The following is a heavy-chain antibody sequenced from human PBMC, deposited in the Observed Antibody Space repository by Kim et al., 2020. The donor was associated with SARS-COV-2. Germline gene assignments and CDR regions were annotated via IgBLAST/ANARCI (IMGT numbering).Heavy chain of an antibody. J-gene: IGHJ1*01. Sequence: GGSLRLSCAASGFTFSRYAMSWVRQAPGKGLEWVSAISGSGGSTYYADSVKGRFTISRDNSKNTLYLQMNSLRAEDTAVYYCAKAPYALQAEYFQHWGQGTLVTVSS. V-gene: IGHV3-23*01. CDR2: ISGSGGST. CDR3: AKAPYALQAEYFQH. D-gene: IGHD2-2*01. CDR1: GFTFSRYA.